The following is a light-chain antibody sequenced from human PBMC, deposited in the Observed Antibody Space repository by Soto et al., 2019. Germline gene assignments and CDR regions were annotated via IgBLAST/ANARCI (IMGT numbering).Light chain of an antibody. Sequence: EIVFTQSPGTLSLSNGERATLSCRASQSVNSNYLAWHQQKPGQAPRLLIYGVSSRATGIPDRFSGSGSGTDFTLTISRLEPEDFAVYYCQQHRTFGQGTKVDIK. J-gene: IGKJ1*01. CDR2: GVS. CDR1: QSVNSNY. CDR3: QQHRT. V-gene: IGKV3-20*01.